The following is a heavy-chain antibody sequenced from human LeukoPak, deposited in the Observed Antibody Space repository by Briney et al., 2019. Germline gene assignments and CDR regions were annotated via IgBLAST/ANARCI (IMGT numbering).Heavy chain of an antibody. Sequence: PGGSLRLSCAASGFTFSSYGMHWVRQAPGKGLEWVAVISSSSSYIYYADSVKGRFTISRDNAKNSLYLQMNSLRAEDTAVYYRARDYYDSSENYFDYWGQGTLVTVSS. D-gene: IGHD3-22*01. CDR1: GFTFSSYG. CDR2: ISSSSSYI. J-gene: IGHJ4*02. CDR3: ARDYYDSSENYFDY. V-gene: IGHV3-21*01.